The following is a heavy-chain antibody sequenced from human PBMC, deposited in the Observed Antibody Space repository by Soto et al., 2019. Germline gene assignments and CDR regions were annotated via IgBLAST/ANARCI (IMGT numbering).Heavy chain of an antibody. D-gene: IGHD2-15*01. J-gene: IGHJ5*02. CDR1: AFTFGDPY. Sequence: GGSLTVSGPGSAFTFGDPYMSWIRQAPGKWLEWLSYISPVITYPAYADSVKGRFTISRDNAKRSLYLQMMSLTAEDTAIYYCVRGGGGGRFDPWGRGTMVTVSS. CDR2: ISPVITYP. CDR3: VRGGGGGRFDP. V-gene: IGHV3-11*06.